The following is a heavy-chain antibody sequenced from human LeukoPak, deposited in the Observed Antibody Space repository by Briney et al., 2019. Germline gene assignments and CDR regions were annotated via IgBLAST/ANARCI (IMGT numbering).Heavy chain of an antibody. J-gene: IGHJ4*02. D-gene: IGHD1-1*01. CDR1: GFTFNTYA. CDR2: ICGSGGCT. Sequence: GGSLRLSCEASGFTFNTYAIYWVRQAPGKGLEWVSGICGSGGCTYYADSVKGRFTISRDNSKNTVYLQMNSLTADDTAVYYCAKDDYRYNWNDVDGYDYWGQGTLVTVSS. V-gene: IGHV3-23*01. CDR3: AKDDYRYNWNDVDGYDY.